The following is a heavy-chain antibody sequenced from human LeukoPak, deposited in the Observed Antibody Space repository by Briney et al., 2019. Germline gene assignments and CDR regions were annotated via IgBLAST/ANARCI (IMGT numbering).Heavy chain of an antibody. CDR3: ARDGYSSGWYDAFDI. CDR2: IGSSGSTI. Sequence: GGSLRLSCAASGFTFSSYEMHWVRQAPGKGLEWVSYIGSSGSTIYYADSVKGRFTISRDNAKNSLYLQMNSLRAEDTALYYCARDGYSSGWYDAFDIWGQGTMVTVSS. J-gene: IGHJ3*02. D-gene: IGHD6-19*01. CDR1: GFTFSSYE. V-gene: IGHV3-48*03.